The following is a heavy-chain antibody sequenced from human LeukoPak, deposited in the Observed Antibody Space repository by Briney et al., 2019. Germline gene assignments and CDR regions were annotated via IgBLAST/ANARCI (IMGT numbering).Heavy chain of an antibody. J-gene: IGHJ4*02. V-gene: IGHV4-34*01. CDR3: ARRGYSYGYFDY. Sequence: PSETLSLTCAVYGGSFSGYYWSWIRQPPGKGLEWIGEINHSGSTYYNPSLKSRVTISVDTSKNQFSLKLSSVTAADTAVYYCARRGYSYGYFDYWGQGTLVTVSS. D-gene: IGHD5-18*01. CDR2: INHSGST. CDR1: GGSFSGYY.